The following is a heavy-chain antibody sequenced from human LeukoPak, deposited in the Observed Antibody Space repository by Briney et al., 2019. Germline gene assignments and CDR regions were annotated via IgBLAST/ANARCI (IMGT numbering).Heavy chain of an antibody. CDR3: TTHPFHVYGDFLTLGH. CDR2: IKRKTDGGTT. D-gene: IGHD4-17*01. V-gene: IGHV3-15*01. J-gene: IGHJ4*02. Sequence: GGSLRLSCAASGFTFSNAWMSWVRQAPGKGLEWVGRIKRKTDGGTTDYAAPVKGRFTISRDDSKNTLYLQMNSLKTEDTAVYYCTTHPFHVYGDFLTLGHWGQGTLVTVSS. CDR1: GFTFSNAW.